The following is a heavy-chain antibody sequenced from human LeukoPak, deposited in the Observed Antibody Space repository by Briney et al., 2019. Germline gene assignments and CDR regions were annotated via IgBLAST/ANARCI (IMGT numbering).Heavy chain of an antibody. Sequence: SETLSLTCAVYGGSFSGYYWSWIRQPPGKGLEWIGEINHSGSTNYNPSLKSRVTISVDTSKNQLSVKLSSVTAADTAVYYCARAFMSPGGFDPWGQGTLVTVSS. CDR3: ARAFMSPGGFDP. V-gene: IGHV4-34*01. CDR1: GGSFSGYY. J-gene: IGHJ5*02. D-gene: IGHD3-10*01. CDR2: INHSGST.